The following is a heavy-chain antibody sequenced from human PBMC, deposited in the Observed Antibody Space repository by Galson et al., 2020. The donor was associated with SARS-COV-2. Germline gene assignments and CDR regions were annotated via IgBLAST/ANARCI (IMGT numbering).Heavy chain of an antibody. D-gene: IGHD2-2*01. V-gene: IGHV4-30-4*01. Sequence: ETSETLSLTCTVSGGSISSGDNYWSWIRQPPGKGLEWIGYIYYSGSTYYNPSLKSRVAISVDTSKNQFSLKVSSVTAADTAVYYCARFYMADYATYFDYWGQGTLVTVSS. CDR2: IYYSGST. CDR1: GGSISSGDNY. J-gene: IGHJ4*02. CDR3: ARFYMADYATYFDY.